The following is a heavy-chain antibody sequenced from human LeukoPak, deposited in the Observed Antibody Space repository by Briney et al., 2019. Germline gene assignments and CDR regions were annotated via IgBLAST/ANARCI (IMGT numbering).Heavy chain of an antibody. CDR3: ARDHNWGPDY. CDR2: IHPGRGDT. D-gene: IGHD7-27*01. CDR1: GYTFTDHY. Sequence: ASVKDSCKALGYTFTDHYYHWLRQAPGQGIEWMGWIHPGRGDTNIAQKFQGRVSLTRDMSISTAYMELSRLTSDDTAVYYCARDHNWGPDYRGQGTLVSVSS. V-gene: IGHV1-2*02. J-gene: IGHJ4*02.